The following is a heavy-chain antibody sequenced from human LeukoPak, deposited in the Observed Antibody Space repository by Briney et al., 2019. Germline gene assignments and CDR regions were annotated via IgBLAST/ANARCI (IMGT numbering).Heavy chain of an antibody. CDR3: ARDMLFGESVYNWFDP. Sequence: GGSLRLSCTTSGFIFSSDGMHWVRQRPGKGLEWVAFIRYDGSKEYYADSVKGRFTVSRDTPKNTLYLQMNSLRVEDTAVYYCARDMLFGESVYNWFDPWGQGTLVTVSS. V-gene: IGHV3-30*02. J-gene: IGHJ5*02. CDR2: IRYDGSKE. D-gene: IGHD3/OR15-3a*01. CDR1: GFIFSSDG.